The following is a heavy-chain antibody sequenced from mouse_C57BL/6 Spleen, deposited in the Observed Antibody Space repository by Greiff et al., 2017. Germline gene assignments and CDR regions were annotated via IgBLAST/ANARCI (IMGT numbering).Heavy chain of an antibody. CDR3: AKGDSISPWYFDY. Sequence: VHVKQSGPELVKPGASVKISCKASGYSFTDYNMNWVKQSPGKGLEWIGVINPNYGTTSYNQKFKGKATLTVDQSSSTAYIQLNRLTSEDSAVYYCAKGDSISPWYFDYWGQGTTLTVSS. J-gene: IGHJ2*01. CDR1: GYSFTDYN. CDR2: INPNYGTT. V-gene: IGHV1-39*01.